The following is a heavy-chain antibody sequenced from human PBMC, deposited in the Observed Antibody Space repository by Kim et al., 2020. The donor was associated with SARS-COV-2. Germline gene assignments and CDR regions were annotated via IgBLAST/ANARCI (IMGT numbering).Heavy chain of an antibody. D-gene: IGHD1-26*01. CDR1: GGSISSYY. J-gene: IGHJ4*02. CDR3: ARDRGGSYDY. CDR2: IYYSGST. Sequence: SETLSLTCTVSGGSISSYYWSWIRQPPGKGLEWIGYIYYSGSTNYNPSLKSRVTISVDTSKNQFSLKLSSVTAADTAVYYCARDRGGSYDYWGQGTLVTVSS. V-gene: IGHV4-59*01.